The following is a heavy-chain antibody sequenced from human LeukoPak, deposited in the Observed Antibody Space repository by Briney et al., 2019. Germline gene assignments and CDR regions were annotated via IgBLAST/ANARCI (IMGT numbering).Heavy chain of an antibody. D-gene: IGHD6-19*01. V-gene: IGHV4-39*07. CDR1: GGSISSSSYY. J-gene: IGHJ5*02. CDR3: AQALSIAVAGTRVPGWFDP. CDR2: IYYSGST. Sequence: SETLSLTCTVSGGSISSSSYYWGWIRQPPGKGLEWIGSIYYSGSTYYNPSLKSRVTISVDTSKNQFSLKLSSVTAADTAVYYCAQALSIAVAGTRVPGWFDPWGQGTLVTVSS.